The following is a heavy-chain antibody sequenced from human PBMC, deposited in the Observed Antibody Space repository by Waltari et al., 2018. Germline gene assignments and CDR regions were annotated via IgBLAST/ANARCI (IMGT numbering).Heavy chain of an antibody. D-gene: IGHD3-9*01. J-gene: IGHJ3*02. V-gene: IGHV3-23*01. CDR2: IGSALNT. CDR1: GFTFSGNA. CDR3: VKDIFRWAFDI. Sequence: EVELLESGGGLVQPGGSLRLSCTTSGFTFSGNAMGWVRQAPGEGLVCVSGIGSALNTHYADSVKGRFTISRDNSKNTLYLQMNSLRAEDTALYYCVKDIFRWAFDIWGQGTMVTVSS.